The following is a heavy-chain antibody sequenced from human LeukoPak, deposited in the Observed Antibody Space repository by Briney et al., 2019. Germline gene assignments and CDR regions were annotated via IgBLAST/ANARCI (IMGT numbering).Heavy chain of an antibody. CDR3: ARGYSSGWYED. D-gene: IGHD6-19*01. J-gene: IGHJ4*02. V-gene: IGHV4-34*01. CDR2: INHSGST. Sequence: PSETLSLTCAVYGGSFSGYYWSWIRQPPGKGLEWIGEINHSGSTNYNPSLKSRVTISVDTSKNQFSLKLSSVTAADTAVYYCARGYSSGWYEDWGQGTLVTVSS. CDR1: GGSFSGYY.